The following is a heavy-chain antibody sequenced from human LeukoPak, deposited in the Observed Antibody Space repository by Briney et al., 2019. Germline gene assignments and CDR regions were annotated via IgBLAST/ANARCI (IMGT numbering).Heavy chain of an antibody. CDR1: GYSFTSYW. CDR2: IYPGDSDT. V-gene: IGHV5-51*01. D-gene: IGHD2-15*01. Sequence: GESLKISCKGSGYSFTSYWIGWVRRLPGKGLEWLGIIYPGDSDTRYSPSFQGQVTISADKSISTAYLQWSSLKASDTAMYYCARQSAVVAENWFDPWGQGTLVTVSS. CDR3: ARQSAVVAENWFDP. J-gene: IGHJ5*02.